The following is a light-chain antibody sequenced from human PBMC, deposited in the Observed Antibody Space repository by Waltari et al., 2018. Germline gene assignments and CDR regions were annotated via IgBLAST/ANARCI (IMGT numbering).Light chain of an antibody. CDR3: QQSYSYPPT. Sequence: DIQMTQSPSSLSASVGDRVTITCRASQTITSSLRWYQQQPGKAPELLIYTTSTLLSGVPSRFSGGGSGTEFTLTISSLQPDDFATYYCQQSYSYPPTLGGGTQVQIK. J-gene: IGKJ4*01. CDR2: TTS. V-gene: IGKV1-39*01. CDR1: QTITSS.